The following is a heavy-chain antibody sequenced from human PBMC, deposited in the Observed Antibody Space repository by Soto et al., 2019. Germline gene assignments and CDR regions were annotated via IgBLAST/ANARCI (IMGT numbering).Heavy chain of an antibody. CDR2: ISYDGSNK. J-gene: IGHJ6*02. CDR3: AKDPAAGTMGYYYYGMDV. D-gene: IGHD6-13*01. V-gene: IGHV3-30*18. Sequence: GGSLRLSCAASGFTFSSYGMHWVRQAPGKGLEWVAVISYDGSNKYYADSVKGRFTISRDNSKNTLYLQMNSLRAEDTAVYYCAKDPAAGTMGYYYYGMDVWGQGTTVSVSS. CDR1: GFTFSSYG.